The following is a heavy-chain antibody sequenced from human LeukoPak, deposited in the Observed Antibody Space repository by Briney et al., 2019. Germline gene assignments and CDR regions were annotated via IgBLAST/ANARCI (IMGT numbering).Heavy chain of an antibody. J-gene: IGHJ4*02. CDR1: GVTFSSFA. V-gene: IGHV3-23*01. D-gene: IGHD3-22*01. CDR3: AKSEDYDSSGYYYYLDY. CDR2: ISGSGGST. Sequence: GGSLRLSCAASGVTFSSFAMSCVRQAPGKGLEKVSAISGSGGSTYYADSVKGRFTISRDNSKNTLYLQMNSLRAEDTAVYYCAKSEDYDSSGYYYYLDYWGQGTLVTVSS.